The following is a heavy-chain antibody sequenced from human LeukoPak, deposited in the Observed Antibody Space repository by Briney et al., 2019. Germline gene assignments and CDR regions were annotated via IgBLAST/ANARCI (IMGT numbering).Heavy chain of an antibody. Sequence: ASVKVSCKASGYTFTGSYMHWVRQAPGQGFEWMGWIHPNSGGTNYAQKFQGRVTMTRDTSISTVYLELSSLRSDDTAVFYCARASGGGQTSFDFWGQGTVVTVSS. CDR3: ARASGGGQTSFDF. D-gene: IGHD3-16*01. V-gene: IGHV1-2*02. CDR1: GYTFTGSY. J-gene: IGHJ3*01. CDR2: IHPNSGGT.